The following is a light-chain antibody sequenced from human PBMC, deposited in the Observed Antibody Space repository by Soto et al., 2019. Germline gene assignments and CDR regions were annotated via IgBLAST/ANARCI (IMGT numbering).Light chain of an antibody. Sequence: DIVMTQSPDSLAVSLGERATIYCKSSQSVLYSSSNKDYLAWYQQKPGQPPKMVIYWASTRESGVPDRFSGSGSGTDFTLTISSLQAEDVAVYYCQQYYSTPFTFGPGTKVDIK. V-gene: IGKV4-1*01. J-gene: IGKJ3*01. CDR2: WAS. CDR3: QQYYSTPFT. CDR1: QSVLYSSSNKDY.